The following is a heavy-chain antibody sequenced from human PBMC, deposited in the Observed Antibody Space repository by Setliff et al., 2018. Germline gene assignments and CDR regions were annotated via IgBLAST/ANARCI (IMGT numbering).Heavy chain of an antibody. D-gene: IGHD2-2*01. CDR3: ARGYCSSSGCFFAGWFDP. CDR1: GDSISSATNY. CDR2: IDPSGNT. V-gene: IGHV4-61*10. J-gene: IGHJ5*02. Sequence: SETLSLTCTVSGDSISSATNYWSWIRQPAGKGLEWIGHIDPSGNTNYNPSLKSRVTISLDTSKNQFSLQLSSVTAADTAVYYCARGYCSSSGCFFAGWFDPWGQGTLVTVSS.